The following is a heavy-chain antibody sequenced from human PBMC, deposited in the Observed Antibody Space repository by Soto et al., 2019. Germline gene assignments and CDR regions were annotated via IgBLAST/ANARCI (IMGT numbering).Heavy chain of an antibody. CDR3: ARCAVSQGWFDP. CDR2: IYYSGST. J-gene: IGHJ5*02. Sequence: SETLSLTCPVAGGTISSYYWSWIRQPPGKGLEWIGYIYYSGSTSYNPSLKSRVTISVDTSKNQFSLKLSSVTAADTAVYYCARCAVSQGWFDPWGQRTLVTVSS. V-gene: IGHV4-59*01. CDR1: GGTISSYY.